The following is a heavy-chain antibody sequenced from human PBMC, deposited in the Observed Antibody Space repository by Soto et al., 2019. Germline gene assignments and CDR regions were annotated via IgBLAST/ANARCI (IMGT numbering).Heavy chain of an antibody. CDR2: IDWDDDK. Sequence: GSGPTLVNPTQTLTLTCTFSGFSLSTSGMCVSWIRQPPGKALEWLARIDWDDDKYYSTSLKTRLTISKDTSKNQVVLTMTNMDPVDTATYYCARNYYGSGSLDYWGQGTLVTVSS. CDR1: GFSLSTSGMC. V-gene: IGHV2-70*11. D-gene: IGHD3-10*01. CDR3: ARNYYGSGSLDY. J-gene: IGHJ4*02.